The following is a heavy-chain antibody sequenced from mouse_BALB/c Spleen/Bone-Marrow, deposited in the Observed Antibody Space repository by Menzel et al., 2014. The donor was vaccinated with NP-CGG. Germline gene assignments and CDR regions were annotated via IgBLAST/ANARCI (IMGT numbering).Heavy chain of an antibody. CDR3: ARFITTATWYFDV. CDR2: IYWDDDK. V-gene: IGHV8-12*01. D-gene: IGHD1-2*01. J-gene: IGHJ1*01. Sequence: QVQLQQSGPGILQPSQTLSLTCSFSGFSLSTSGMGVSWIRQPSGKGLEWLAHIYWDDDKRYNPSLKSRLTISKDTSXNQVFLKITSVDTADTATYYRARFITTATWYFDVWGAGTTVTVSS. CDR1: GFSLSTSGMG.